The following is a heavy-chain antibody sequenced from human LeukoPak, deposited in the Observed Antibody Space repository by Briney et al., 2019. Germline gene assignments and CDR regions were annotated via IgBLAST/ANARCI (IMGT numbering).Heavy chain of an antibody. CDR2: IYDSGNE. D-gene: IGHD2/OR15-2a*01. CDR3: ARQISDYYSYYMDV. Sequence: PSETLSLTCTVSGGSISTSAFYWGWIRQPPGKGLEWIGSIYDSGNEFYNPSLKSLVTISADTSKNQFSLKLTSVTAADTAMYYCARQISDYYSYYMDVWGEGITVTVSS. J-gene: IGHJ6*03. V-gene: IGHV4-39*01. CDR1: GGSISTSAFY.